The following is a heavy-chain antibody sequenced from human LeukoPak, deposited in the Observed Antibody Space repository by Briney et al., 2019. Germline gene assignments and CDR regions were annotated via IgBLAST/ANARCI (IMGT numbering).Heavy chain of an antibody. CDR2: INPNSGGT. CDR1: VYTFTRYY. V-gene: IGHV1-2*02. CDR3: ARTTTVTAVDYYYGMDV. D-gene: IGHD4-17*01. Sequence: SMKVSCKASVYTFTRYYMHWVGQAPRQGLEWVGWINPNSGGTNYAQKFQGRVTMTRDTSISTADMELSRLRSDDSAVYYCARTTTVTAVDYYYGMDVWGQGTTVTVSS. J-gene: IGHJ6*02.